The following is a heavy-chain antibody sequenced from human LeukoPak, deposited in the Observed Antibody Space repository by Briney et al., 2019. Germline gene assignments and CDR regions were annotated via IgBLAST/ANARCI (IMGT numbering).Heavy chain of an antibody. Sequence: PSETLSLTCTVSGVSISSYYWSWIRQPPGKGLEWIGYIYYTGSTNYNPSLTSRVTISVDTSKNQFSLKLTSVTAADTAVYYCARGPHWVPGDYDAFDIWGRGTMVTVSS. CDR2: IYYTGST. CDR3: ARGPHWVPGDYDAFDI. D-gene: IGHD4-17*01. J-gene: IGHJ3*02. CDR1: GVSISSYY. V-gene: IGHV4-59*01.